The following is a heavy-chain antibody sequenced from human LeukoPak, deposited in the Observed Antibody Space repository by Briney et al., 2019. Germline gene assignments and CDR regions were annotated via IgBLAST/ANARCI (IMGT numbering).Heavy chain of an antibody. Sequence: GESLKISCKGSGYIFSNYWIGWVRQMPDKGLEWMGIIYPADSDTKYSPSFQGQVTISADKSINTAYLQWSSLKASDTAMYYCARQFGGSYSHYYYYYMDVWGKGTTVTVSS. D-gene: IGHD1-26*01. CDR2: IYPADSDT. V-gene: IGHV5-51*01. CDR1: GYIFSNYW. J-gene: IGHJ6*03. CDR3: ARQFGGSYSHYYYYYMDV.